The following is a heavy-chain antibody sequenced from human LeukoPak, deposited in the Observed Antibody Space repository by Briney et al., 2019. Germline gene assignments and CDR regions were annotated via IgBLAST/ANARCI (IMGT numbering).Heavy chain of an antibody. D-gene: IGHD3-3*01. CDR1: GYSFTGNY. CDR3: AREDVRTFGVLIIPCFDF. Sequence: ASVKVSCKASGYSFTGNYIHWVRQAPGQGLEWMGRINPNRGGTNYAQKFQGRVTVTRDTSINPAYMELSRLRSDDTAVYYCAREDVRTFGVLIIPCFDFWGQGTLVTVSS. J-gene: IGHJ4*02. CDR2: INPNRGGT. V-gene: IGHV1-2*06.